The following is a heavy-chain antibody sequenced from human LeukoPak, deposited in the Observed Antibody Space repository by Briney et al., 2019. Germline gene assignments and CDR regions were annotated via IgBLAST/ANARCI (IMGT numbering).Heavy chain of an antibody. Sequence: GGSLRLSCAASGFTFSSYGMQWVRQAPGKGLEWVALISPDGRDKYYGDSVKGRFTISRDNSKNTLYLQMSSPRAEDAAVYYCAKDGATTWFGEATWGQGTPVTVSS. CDR1: GFTFSSYG. CDR2: ISPDGRDK. V-gene: IGHV3-30*18. CDR3: AKDGATTWFGEAT. J-gene: IGHJ5*02. D-gene: IGHD3-10*01.